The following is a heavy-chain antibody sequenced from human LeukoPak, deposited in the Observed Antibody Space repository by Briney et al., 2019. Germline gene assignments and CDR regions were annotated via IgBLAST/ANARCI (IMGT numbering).Heavy chain of an antibody. V-gene: IGHV4-38-2*02. CDR3: ARVEGYCSGGSCYSPMEAFDI. CDR2: IYHSGST. J-gene: IGHJ3*02. Sequence: KSSETLSLTCTVSGYSISSGYYWGWIRQPPGKGLEWIGSIYHSGSTYYNPSLRSRVTISVDTSKNQFSLKLSSVTAADTAVYYCARVEGYCSGGSCYSPMEAFDIWGQGTMVTVSS. CDR1: GYSISSGYY. D-gene: IGHD2-15*01.